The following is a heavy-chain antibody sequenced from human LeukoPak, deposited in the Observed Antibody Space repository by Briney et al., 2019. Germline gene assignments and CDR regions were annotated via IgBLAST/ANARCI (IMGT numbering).Heavy chain of an antibody. CDR2: IIPIFGIA. CDR1: GGTFSSYA. V-gene: IGHV1-69*04. Sequence: SVKVSCKASGGTFSSYAISWVRQAPGQGLEWMGRIIPIFGIANYAQKFQGRVTITADKSTSTAYMELSSLRSEDTAVYYCARDPQPYSYGSYYFDYWGQGTLVTVSP. CDR3: ARDPQPYSYGSYYFDY. J-gene: IGHJ4*02. D-gene: IGHD5-18*01.